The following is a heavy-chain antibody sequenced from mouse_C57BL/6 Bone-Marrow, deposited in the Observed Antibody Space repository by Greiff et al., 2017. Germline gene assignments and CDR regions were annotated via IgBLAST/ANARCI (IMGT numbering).Heavy chain of an antibody. V-gene: IGHV1-55*01. CDR2: IYPGSGST. CDR1: GYTFTSYW. Sequence: QVQLQQPGAELVKPGASVKMSCKASGYTFTSYWITWVKQRPGQGLEWIGDIYPGSGSTNYNEKFKSKATLTVNTSSSTADMQLSSLTSEDSAVYYCASDDYDLPDVWGTGTTVTVSS. D-gene: IGHD2-4*01. CDR3: ASDDYDLPDV. J-gene: IGHJ1*03.